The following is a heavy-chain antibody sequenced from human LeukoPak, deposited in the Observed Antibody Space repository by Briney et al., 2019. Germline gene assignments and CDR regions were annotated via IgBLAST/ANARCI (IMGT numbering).Heavy chain of an antibody. J-gene: IGHJ3*02. CDR2: INPNSGGT. CDR1: GYTFTGYY. Sequence: ASVKVSCKASGYTFTGYYMHWVRQAPGQGLEWMGWINPNSGGTNYAQKFQGRVTMARDTSISTAYMELSRLRSDDTAEYYCARDIVVVPAAILGAFDIWGQGTMVTVSS. CDR3: ARDIVVVPAAILGAFDI. D-gene: IGHD2-2*02. V-gene: IGHV1-2*02.